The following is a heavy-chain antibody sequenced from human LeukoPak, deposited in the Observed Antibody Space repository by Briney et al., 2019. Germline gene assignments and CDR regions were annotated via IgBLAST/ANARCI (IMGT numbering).Heavy chain of an antibody. J-gene: IGHJ3*02. D-gene: IGHD7-27*01. V-gene: IGHV3-15*01. Sequence: PGGPLRLSCAASGFTFSNARMSWVRQAPGKGLEWVGRIKSKTDGGKTDYAAPGKGSISISKDDAKNALDLQMNSLKTEDTAVYYCGTGSAFDIWGQGTLVTVSS. CDR3: GTGSAFDI. CDR2: IKSKTDGGKT. CDR1: GFTFSNAR.